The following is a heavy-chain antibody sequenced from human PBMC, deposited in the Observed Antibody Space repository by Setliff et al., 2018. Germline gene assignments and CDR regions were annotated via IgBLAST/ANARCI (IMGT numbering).Heavy chain of an antibody. CDR3: ARDPHYDPTYSLPGHAFDF. D-gene: IGHD3-22*01. V-gene: IGHV4-38-2*01. CDR2: LFDGGSA. J-gene: IGHJ3*01. CDR1: GYSISNGFY. Sequence: SETLSLTCAVSGYSISNGFYWGWIRQSPVKGLEWIGSLFDGGSAYYSPSLKSRASISXXXSKXQXXXXXXXAXXXXTAVYYCARDPHYDPTYSLPGHAFDFWGQGIMVTVSS.